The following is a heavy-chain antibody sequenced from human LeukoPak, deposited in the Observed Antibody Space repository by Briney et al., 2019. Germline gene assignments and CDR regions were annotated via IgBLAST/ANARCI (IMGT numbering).Heavy chain of an antibody. J-gene: IGHJ4*02. CDR1: GGSISSYY. Sequence: PSETLSLTCTVSGGSISSYYWSWIRQPPGKGLEWIGYIYYSESTNYNPSLKSRVTISVDTSKNQFSLKLSSVTAADTAVYYCARAVDYGGNGVRQEYYFDYWGQGTLVTVSS. CDR2: IYYSEST. D-gene: IGHD4-23*01. CDR3: ARAVDYGGNGVRQEYYFDY. V-gene: IGHV4-59*01.